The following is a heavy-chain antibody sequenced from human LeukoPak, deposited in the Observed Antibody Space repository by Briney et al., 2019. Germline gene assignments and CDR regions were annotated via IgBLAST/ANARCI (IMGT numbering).Heavy chain of an antibody. CDR1: GFTFSSYA. CDR2: ISGSGGST. CDR3: ANSIVGATKYFDY. J-gene: IGHJ4*02. D-gene: IGHD1-26*01. Sequence: PGGSLRLSCAASGFTFSSYAMSWVRQAPGKGLEWVSAISGSGGSTYYADSVKGRFTISRDNSKNTLYLQMNSLRAEDTAVYYCANSIVGATKYFDYWGQGTLVTVSS. V-gene: IGHV3-23*01.